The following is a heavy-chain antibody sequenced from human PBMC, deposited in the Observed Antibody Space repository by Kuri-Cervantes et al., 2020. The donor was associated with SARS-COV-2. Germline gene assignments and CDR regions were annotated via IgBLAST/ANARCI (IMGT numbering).Heavy chain of an antibody. D-gene: IGHD3-9*01. CDR3: AREAYDLFTDSYPGFFSH. CDR1: GFTFSNAW. J-gene: IGHJ4*01. Sequence: GSLRLSCAASGFTFSNAWMSWVRQAPGKGLEWIGSIYYSGSTYYNPSLKSRVTISVDTSKNQFSLKLSSVTAADTAVYYCAREAYDLFTDSYPGFFSHWGHGTLVTVSS. V-gene: IGHV4-4*02. CDR2: IYYSGST.